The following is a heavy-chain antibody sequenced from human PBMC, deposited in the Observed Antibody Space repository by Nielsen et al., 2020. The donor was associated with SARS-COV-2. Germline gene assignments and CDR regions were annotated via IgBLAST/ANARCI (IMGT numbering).Heavy chain of an antibody. V-gene: IGHV7-4-1*02. D-gene: IGHD5-18*01. Sequence: ASVKVSCKASGYTFTSYYMHWVRQAPGQGLEWMGWINTNTGNPTYAQGFTGRFVFSLDTSVSTAYLQISSLKAEDTAVYYCARDENTAMVTVVYYYYGMDVWGQGTTVTVSS. CDR2: INTNTGNP. CDR1: GYTFTSYY. J-gene: IGHJ6*02. CDR3: ARDENTAMVTVVYYYYGMDV.